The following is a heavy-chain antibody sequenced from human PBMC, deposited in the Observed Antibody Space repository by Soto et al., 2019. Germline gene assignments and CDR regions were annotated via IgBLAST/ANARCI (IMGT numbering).Heavy chain of an antibody. J-gene: IGHJ4*02. CDR3: AHKGYGDYPIDY. D-gene: IGHD4-17*01. V-gene: IGHV2-5*02. CDR2: IYWDDSK. CDR1: GFSLSTSGVG. Sequence: QIILKESGATRVKPTQTLTLTCTCSGFSLSTSGVGVGWIRQPPGKALEWLAVIYWDDSKHYSPSLKSRLTITKDTSKNQVVLTMTNMDPVDTATYYCAHKGYGDYPIDYWGQGTLVTVSS.